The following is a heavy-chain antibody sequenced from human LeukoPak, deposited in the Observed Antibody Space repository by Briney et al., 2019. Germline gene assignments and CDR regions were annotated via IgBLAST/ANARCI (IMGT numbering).Heavy chain of an antibody. V-gene: IGHV1-18*01. CDR3: ARYDDSTGYLYDYYMDV. Sequence: ASVKVSCKASGYTFTSYGISWVRQAPGQGLEWMGWISVYNGNTNYAQKLQGRVTMTTDTSTSTAYMELRSLRSDDTAVYYCARYDDSTGYLYDYYMDVWGKGTSVTVSS. CDR2: ISVYNGNT. D-gene: IGHD3-22*01. J-gene: IGHJ6*03. CDR1: GYTFTSYG.